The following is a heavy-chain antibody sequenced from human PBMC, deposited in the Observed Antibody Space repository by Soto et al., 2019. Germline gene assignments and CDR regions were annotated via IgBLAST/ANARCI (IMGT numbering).Heavy chain of an antibody. Sequence: ASVKVACKASGYTFTGYYMHWVRQAPGQGLXWMGXINXNXGXXXYXXXFQGRVTMTRDTSISTAYMELSRLRSEDTAVYYCARGLGIAVALDYWGQGTLVTVSS. D-gene: IGHD6-19*01. J-gene: IGHJ4*02. CDR1: GYTFTGYY. V-gene: IGHV1-2*02. CDR3: ARGLGIAVALDY. CDR2: INXNXGXX.